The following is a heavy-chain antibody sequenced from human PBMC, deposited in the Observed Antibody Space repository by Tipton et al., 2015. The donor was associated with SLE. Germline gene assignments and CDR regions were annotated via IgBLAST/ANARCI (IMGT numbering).Heavy chain of an antibody. CDR1: GVSVSSGGYY. J-gene: IGHJ4*01. Sequence: TLSLTCTVSGVSVSSGGYYWNWIRQHPGKGLEWIGCIHSRGSTYYTPSLKSRLTMSVDTSNNQFSLQLSSVTAADTAVYYCARGAKDRITLVRVRPYYFDYWGQGSLVTVSS. V-gene: IGHV4-31*03. CDR3: ARGAKDRITLVRVRPYYFDY. D-gene: IGHD3-10*01. CDR2: IHSRGST.